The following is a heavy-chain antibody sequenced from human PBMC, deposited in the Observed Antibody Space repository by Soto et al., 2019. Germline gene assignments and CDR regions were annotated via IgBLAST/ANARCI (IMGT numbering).Heavy chain of an antibody. CDR2: INHSGST. CDR3: ARTSRFDC. V-gene: IGHV4-34*01. D-gene: IGHD6-6*01. Sequence: QVQLQQWGAGLLKPSETLSLTCAVYCGSFSSYYWSWIRQPPGKGLEWIGEINHSGSTNYNPSLKIRVTMSVDTSKNQFSLKLSSVTAADTAVYYCARTSRFDCWGQGTLVTVSS. CDR1: CGSFSSYY. J-gene: IGHJ4*02.